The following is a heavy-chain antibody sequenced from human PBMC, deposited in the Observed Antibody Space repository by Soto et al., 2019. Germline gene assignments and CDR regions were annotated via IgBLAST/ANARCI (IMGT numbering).Heavy chain of an antibody. D-gene: IGHD5-12*01. CDR1: GGSISSYY. CDR2: IYYSGST. Sequence: PSETLSLTCTVSGGSISSYYWSWIRQPPGMGLEWIGYIYYSGSTNYNPSLKSRVTISVDTSKNQFSLKLSSVTAADTAVHYCARGDGYNYDYWGQGTLVTVSS. J-gene: IGHJ4*02. V-gene: IGHV4-59*01. CDR3: ARGDGYNYDY.